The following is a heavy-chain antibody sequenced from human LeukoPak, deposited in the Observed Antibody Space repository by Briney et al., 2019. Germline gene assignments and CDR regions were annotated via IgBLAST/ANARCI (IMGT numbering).Heavy chain of an antibody. J-gene: IGHJ4*02. CDR3: ARDNGVRGFDY. CDR1: GGSLSRYY. D-gene: IGHD2-8*01. Sequence: SETLSLTCTVSGGSLSRYYWSWIRQPAGKGLEWIGRIYTSGRTNYNPSLKSRVTMSVDTSKNQFSLKLSSVTAADTAVYYCARDNGVRGFDYWGQGTLVTVSS. V-gene: IGHV4-4*07. CDR2: IYTSGRT.